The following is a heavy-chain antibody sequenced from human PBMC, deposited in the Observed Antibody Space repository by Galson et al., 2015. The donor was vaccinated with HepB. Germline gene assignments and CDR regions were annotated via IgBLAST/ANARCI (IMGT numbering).Heavy chain of an antibody. D-gene: IGHD4-23*01. Sequence: SVKVSCKASGYSFTSYYMHWVRQAPGQGLEWMGIINPSGGSTSYAQKFQGRVTMTRDTSTTTVYMELSSLRSEDTAVYYCARIGNSGAFDIWGQGTMVTVSS. J-gene: IGHJ3*02. CDR2: INPSGGST. CDR1: GYSFTSYY. CDR3: ARIGNSGAFDI. V-gene: IGHV1-46*01.